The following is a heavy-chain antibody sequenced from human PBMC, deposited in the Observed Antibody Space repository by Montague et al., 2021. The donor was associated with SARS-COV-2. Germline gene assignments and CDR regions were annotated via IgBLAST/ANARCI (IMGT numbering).Heavy chain of an antibody. D-gene: IGHD3-10*01. CDR3: SRGPASRYYYGSGIYKYFEY. CDR1: GGSFSGYY. Sequence: SETLSLTCAVYGGSFSGYYWSWIRQPPGKGREGFGEINHSGSTNYNPSPKSRVTISRDTSKSQSSLKLSPVTAAATAVYYCSRGPASRYYYGSGIYKYFEYWGQGTLVTVSS. CDR2: INHSGST. V-gene: IGHV4-34*01. J-gene: IGHJ1*01.